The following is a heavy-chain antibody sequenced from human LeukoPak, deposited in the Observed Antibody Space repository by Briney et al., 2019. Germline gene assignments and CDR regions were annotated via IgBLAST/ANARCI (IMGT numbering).Heavy chain of an antibody. D-gene: IGHD3-3*01. J-gene: IGHJ4*02. CDR3: ARVHPTYYDFWSGYIDY. CDR2: VSTSGRST. Sequence: PGGSLRLSCAASGFTFSTYAMSWVRQTPGKGLEWVSTVSTSGRSTYYADSVKGRFTISRDNSKNTLYLQMGSLRAEDMAVYYCARVHPTYYDFWSGYIDYWGQGTLVTVSS. CDR1: GFTFSTYA. V-gene: IGHV3-23*01.